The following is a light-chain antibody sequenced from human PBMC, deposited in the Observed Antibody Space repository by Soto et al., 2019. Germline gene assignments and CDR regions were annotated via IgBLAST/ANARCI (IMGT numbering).Light chain of an antibody. J-gene: IGLJ1*01. CDR1: SSDVGGYNY. CDR2: DVS. CDR3: CSYAGTYWSV. Sequence: QSVLTQPRSVSGSPGQSVTISCTGTSSDVGGYNYVSWYQEQPGKAPKLMIYDVSKRPSGVPDRFSGSKSGNTASLTISGLQAEDEADYYCCSYAGTYWSVFGTGTKVTVL. V-gene: IGLV2-11*01.